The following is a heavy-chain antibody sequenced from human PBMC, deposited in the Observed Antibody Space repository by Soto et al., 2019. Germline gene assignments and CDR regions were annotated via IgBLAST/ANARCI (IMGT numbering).Heavy chain of an antibody. D-gene: IGHD6-6*01. CDR2: ISSSSSCT. CDR1: GFTLSDYY. CDR3: ARHNYTAYSGPSAHHFYDP. V-gene: IGHV3-11*06. J-gene: IGHJ5*02. Sequence: PGGSLRLSCGDSGFTLSDYYMSWIRQAPGKGLEWVSYISSSSSCTNYADSAKGRFTISGDNSITTVYLQMSSLRAADTAMYYCARHNYTAYSGPSAHHFYDPWGQGTLVTVSS.